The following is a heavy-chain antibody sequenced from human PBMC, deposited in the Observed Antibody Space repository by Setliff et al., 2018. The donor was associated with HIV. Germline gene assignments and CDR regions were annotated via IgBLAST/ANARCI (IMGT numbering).Heavy chain of an antibody. J-gene: IGHJ4*02. D-gene: IGHD3-16*01. CDR1: ELTFSNYA. Sequence: GGSLRLSCAASELTFSNYAMTWVRQAPGKGLEWVSLIEWHGGRTFYADSVEGRFTISRDNTENSLYLQMHSLRPDDTAFYYCVKTTGSVLGTYYFDLWGQGTLVTVSS. CDR3: VKTTGSVLGTYYFDL. V-gene: IGHV3-43D*04. CDR2: IEWHGGRT.